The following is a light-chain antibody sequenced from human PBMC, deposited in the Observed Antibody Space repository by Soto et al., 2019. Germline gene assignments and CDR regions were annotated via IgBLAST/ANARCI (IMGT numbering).Light chain of an antibody. CDR2: AAS. Sequence: DLQMTQSPSTLSASAGDRVTITCRASQSISKWLAWYQQKPGKAPKLLISAASNLQSGVPSRFSGSGSGTEFTLTINILHPDDSATYYCQQYSSYWAFGQGTKVDIK. CDR1: QSISKW. CDR3: QQYSSYWA. J-gene: IGKJ1*01. V-gene: IGKV1-5*01.